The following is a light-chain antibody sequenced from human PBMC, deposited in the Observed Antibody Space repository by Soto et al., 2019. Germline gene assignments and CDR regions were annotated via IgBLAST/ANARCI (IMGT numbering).Light chain of an antibody. CDR2: DVT. Sequence: ALTQPASVSGSPGQSITISCTGTSSDVGGYNFVSWYQHHPGKAPKLIIYDVTNRPSGISNRFSGSKSGNTASLTISGLQAEDEADYYRTSYTSSITYVFGTGTKVTVL. J-gene: IGLJ1*01. CDR3: TSYTSSITYV. CDR1: SSDVGGYNF. V-gene: IGLV2-14*03.